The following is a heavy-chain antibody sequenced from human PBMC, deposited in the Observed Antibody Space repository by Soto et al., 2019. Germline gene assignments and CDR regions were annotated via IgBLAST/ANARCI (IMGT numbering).Heavy chain of an antibody. Sequence: LRLSCAASGFTFSSYWMHWVRQGPGKGLLWVSRINIDESDTYYADSVKGRFTISRDNAKNTLYLQMNSLRAEDAAVYFCAREGNNPNWYFDLWGRGTLVTVSS. V-gene: IGHV3-74*01. CDR1: GFTFSSYW. CDR2: INIDESDT. CDR3: AREGNNPNWYFDL. J-gene: IGHJ2*01.